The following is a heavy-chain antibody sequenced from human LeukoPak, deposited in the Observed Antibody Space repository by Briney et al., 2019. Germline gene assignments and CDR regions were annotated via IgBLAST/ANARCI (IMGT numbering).Heavy chain of an antibody. J-gene: IGHJ4*02. D-gene: IGHD1-26*01. V-gene: IGHV4-59*01. CDR2: INYSGST. CDR3: ARVEWELLGFDY. Sequence: SETLSLTCTVSGSSISSYYWSWIRQPPGKGLEWIGYINYSGSTNYNPSLKSRVTMSVDTSKNQFSLKLSSVTAADTAVYYCARVEWELLGFDYWGQGTLVTVSS. CDR1: GSSISSYY.